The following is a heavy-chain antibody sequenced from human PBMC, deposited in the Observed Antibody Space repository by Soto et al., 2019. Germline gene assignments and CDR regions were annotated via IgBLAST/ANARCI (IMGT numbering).Heavy chain of an antibody. V-gene: IGHV3-11*05. CDR1: GFTFSDYY. CDR3: ARDSVYYGDYELNYFDY. D-gene: IGHD4-17*01. Sequence: QVQLVESGGGLVKPGGSLRLSCAASGFTFSDYYMSWIRQAPGKGLAWVSYMSSSSSYTNYADSVKGRFTISRDNAKNSLYLQMNSLRAEDTAVYYCARDSVYYGDYELNYFDYWGQGTLVTVSS. CDR2: MSSSSSYT. J-gene: IGHJ4*02.